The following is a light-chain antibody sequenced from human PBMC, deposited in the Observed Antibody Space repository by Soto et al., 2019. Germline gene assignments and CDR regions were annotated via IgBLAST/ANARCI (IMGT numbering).Light chain of an antibody. V-gene: IGKV3-15*01. Sequence: EIFLTQSPGTLSLSPGERSTLSCMASHSVTSDYLAWYQQKPGQAPRLLIYGASTRATGIPARFSGSGSGTEFTLTIRRLQSEDFAVYYCQQYNNWPQITLGNGKRREIK. J-gene: IGKJ5*01. CDR2: GAS. CDR1: HSVTSDY. CDR3: QQYNNWPQIT.